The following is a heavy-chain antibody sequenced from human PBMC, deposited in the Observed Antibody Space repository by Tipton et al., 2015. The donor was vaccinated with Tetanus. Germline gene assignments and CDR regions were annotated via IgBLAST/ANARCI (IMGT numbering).Heavy chain of an antibody. CDR3: AKLKSRGDSSAIEH. CDR2: IGDPRTVI. V-gene: IGHV3-21*05. CDR1: GFPFHSYH. J-gene: IGHJ4*02. D-gene: IGHD2-21*01. Sequence: SLRLSCATSGFPFHSYHMAWVRQAPGKGLEWISYIGDPRTVIQYADSVDGRFTISRDNAKNTMYLQMNSLRAEDTATYYCAKLKSRGDSSAIEHWGQGTLVTVSS.